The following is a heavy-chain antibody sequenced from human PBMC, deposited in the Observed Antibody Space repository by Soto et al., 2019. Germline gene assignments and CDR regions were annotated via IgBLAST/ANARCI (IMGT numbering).Heavy chain of an antibody. D-gene: IGHD6-6*01. J-gene: IGHJ5*02. CDR1: GFTVSSSY. CDR2: MYAGGTT. Sequence: EMQLVQSGEGLVQPGGSLRLSCAASGFTVSSSYMTWVRHVPGKGLEWVSVMYAGGTTYYANSVKGRFTFSRDNSKNMMYLQMNNLRAEDTAMYYCAREFRDGSNTRLAFDPWGQGPLVTVSS. CDR3: AREFRDGSNTRLAFDP. V-gene: IGHV3-66*01.